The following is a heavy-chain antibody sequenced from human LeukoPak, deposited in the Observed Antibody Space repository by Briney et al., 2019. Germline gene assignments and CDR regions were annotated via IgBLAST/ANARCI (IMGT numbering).Heavy chain of an antibody. CDR3: ARDQKGRYYYDSSGYYQENWFDP. Sequence: SETLSLTCTVSGGSISSGDYSWSWIRQPPGKGLEWIGYIYYSGSTYYNPSLKSRVTISVDTSKNQFSLKLSSVTAADTAVYYCARDQKGRYYYDSSGYYQENWFDPWGQGTLVTVSS. CDR2: IYYSGST. CDR1: GGSISSGDYS. J-gene: IGHJ5*02. V-gene: IGHV4-30-4*01. D-gene: IGHD3-22*01.